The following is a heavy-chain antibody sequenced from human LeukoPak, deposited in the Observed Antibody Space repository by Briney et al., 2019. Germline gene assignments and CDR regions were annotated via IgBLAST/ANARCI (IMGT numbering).Heavy chain of an antibody. V-gene: IGHV4-59*01. J-gene: IGHJ5*02. CDR2: MYYSGST. CDR3: ARDGCPTTKSGCVGNWFDP. D-gene: IGHD1-26*01. Sequence: PSETLSLTCTVSGGSISSYYWSWIRQPPGKGLEWIGYMYYSGSTNYNPSLKSRLTISVDTSKNQFSLRLSSVTAADTAVYYSARDGCPTTKSGCVGNWFDPWGQGPLVTVSS. CDR1: GGSISSYY.